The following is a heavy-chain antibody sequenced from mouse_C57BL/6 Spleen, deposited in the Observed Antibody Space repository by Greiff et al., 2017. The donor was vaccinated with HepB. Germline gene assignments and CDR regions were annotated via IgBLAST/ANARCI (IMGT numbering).Heavy chain of an antibody. CDR3: ARDGLTGTGMDY. V-gene: IGHV5-4*01. CDR1: GFTFSSYA. CDR2: ISDGGSYT. J-gene: IGHJ4*01. Sequence: EVQGVESGGGLVKPGGSLKLSCAASGFTFSSYAMSWVRQTPEKRLEWVATISDGGSYTYYPDNVKGRFTISRDNAKNNLYLQMSHLKSEDTAMYYCARDGLTGTGMDYWGQGTSVTVSS. D-gene: IGHD4-1*01.